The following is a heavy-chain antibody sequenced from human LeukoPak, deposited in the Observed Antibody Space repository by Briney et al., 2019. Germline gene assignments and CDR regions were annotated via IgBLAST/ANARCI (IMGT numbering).Heavy chain of an antibody. Sequence: SETLSLTCTVSGGSISSGTYYWSWIRQPAGKGLEWIGRIYTSGSTNYNPSLKSRVTISADTSKNQFSLKLNSVTAADTAVYYCARGGSLSSSWYFDSWGQGILVTVSS. CDR3: ARGGSLSSSWYFDS. J-gene: IGHJ4*02. D-gene: IGHD6-13*01. V-gene: IGHV4-61*02. CDR2: IYTSGST. CDR1: GGSISSGTYY.